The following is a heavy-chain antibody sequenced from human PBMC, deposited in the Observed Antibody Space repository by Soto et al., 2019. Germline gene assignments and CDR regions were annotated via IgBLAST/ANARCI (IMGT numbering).Heavy chain of an antibody. D-gene: IGHD4-4*01. J-gene: IGHJ6*02. V-gene: IGHV4-61*01. CDR2: IYYSGTT. CDR3: ARTYCTTTACLAHGIDV. Sequence: SETLSLTCTVSGGSVSSGSYYWTWIRQPPGKGLEWLGYIYYSGTTNYNPPLKSRITISVDTSGNQFSLKLSSVTAADTAVYFCARTYCTTTACLAHGIDVWGQGTTVTVSS. CDR1: GGSVSSGSYY.